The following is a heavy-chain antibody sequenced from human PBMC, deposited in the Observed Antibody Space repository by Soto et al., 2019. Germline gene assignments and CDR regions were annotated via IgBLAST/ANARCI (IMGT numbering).Heavy chain of an antibody. J-gene: IGHJ4*02. CDR3: ARARIVVATTLAGHLRSIPGGPFDY. Sequence: QVPLVQSGAEVKKPGASVKVSCKASGYTFTGYYMHWVRQAPGQGLEWMGWINPNSGGTNYAQKFQGRVTMTRDTSISTAYMGLSRLRSDDTAVYYCARARIVVATTLAGHLRSIPGGPFDYCGQGTLVTVSS. V-gene: IGHV1-2*02. D-gene: IGHD1-26*01. CDR1: GYTFTGYY. CDR2: INPNSGGT.